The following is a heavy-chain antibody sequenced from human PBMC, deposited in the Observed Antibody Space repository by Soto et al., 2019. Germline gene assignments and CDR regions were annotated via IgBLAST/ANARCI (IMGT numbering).Heavy chain of an antibody. CDR3: AREAGDYVSAFDI. CDR1: GFTFSSYW. J-gene: IGHJ3*02. CDR2: IKGDGSDK. Sequence: GESLKISCAASGFTFSSYWMSWVRQAPGKGLEWVANIKGDGSDKYYVDSVKGRFTISRDNAKNSLYLQMNGLRAEDTAVYYCAREAGDYVSAFDIWGQGTMVTVSS. V-gene: IGHV3-7*01. D-gene: IGHD4-17*01.